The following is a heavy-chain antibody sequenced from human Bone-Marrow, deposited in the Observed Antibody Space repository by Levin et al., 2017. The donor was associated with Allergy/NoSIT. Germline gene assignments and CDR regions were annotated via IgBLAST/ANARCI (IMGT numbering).Heavy chain of an antibody. D-gene: IGHD2-2*01. CDR2: IIPVYGIA. J-gene: IGHJ3*02. Sequence: ASVKVSCKASGGTFSTTRVNWLRQAPGQGLEWMGRIIPVYGIANHAQKFQGRVTITADTSTSTGDMELSSLRSEDTAVYYCARGPQHCTSSTCYDAFDSWGQGTMVTVSS. CDR3: ARGPQHCTSSTCYDAFDS. V-gene: IGHV1-69*04. CDR1: GGTFSTTR.